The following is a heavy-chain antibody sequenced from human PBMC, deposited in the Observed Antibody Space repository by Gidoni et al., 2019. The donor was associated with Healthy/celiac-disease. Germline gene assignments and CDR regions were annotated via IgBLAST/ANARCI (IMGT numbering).Heavy chain of an antibody. CDR3: WLGYPPGYYYYGMDV. Sequence: QLQMQESGPGLVKPSETRSITCTVYGGSISSSSYYWGWIRQPPGKGLEWIGSIYYSGSTYYNPSLKSRVTISVYTSKHQFSLLLSSVTAADTAVYYCWLGYPPGYYYYGMDVWGQGTTVTVSS. V-gene: IGHV4-39*07. CDR1: GGSISSSSYY. J-gene: IGHJ6*02. CDR2: IYYSGST. D-gene: IGHD5-18*01.